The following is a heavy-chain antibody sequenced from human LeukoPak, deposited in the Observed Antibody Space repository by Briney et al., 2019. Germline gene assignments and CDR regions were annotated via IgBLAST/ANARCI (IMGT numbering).Heavy chain of an antibody. J-gene: IGHJ4*02. CDR3: ARGCSGGSCYPNY. CDR1: GFTFSSYW. CDR2: INSDGSST. Sequence: PGGSLRLSCAASGFTFSSYWMHWVRQAPGKGLVWVSRINSDGSSTSYADSVKGRVTISRDNAKNTLYLQMNSLRAEGTAVYYCARGCSGGSCYPNYWGQGTLVTVSS. D-gene: IGHD2-15*01. V-gene: IGHV3-74*01.